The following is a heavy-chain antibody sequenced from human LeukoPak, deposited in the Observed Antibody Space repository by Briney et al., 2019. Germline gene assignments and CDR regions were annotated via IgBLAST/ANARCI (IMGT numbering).Heavy chain of an antibody. V-gene: IGHV4-38-2*01. CDR1: GYSISSGYY. J-gene: IGHJ4*02. Sequence: SETLSLTCAVSGYSISSGYYWGWIRQPPGKGLEWIGSIYHSGSTYYNPSLKSRITISVDTSKNQFSLKLSSVTATDTAVYYCARQGTSGSYSGYFDYWGQGTLVTVS. CDR2: IYHSGST. D-gene: IGHD1-26*01. CDR3: ARQGTSGSYSGYFDY.